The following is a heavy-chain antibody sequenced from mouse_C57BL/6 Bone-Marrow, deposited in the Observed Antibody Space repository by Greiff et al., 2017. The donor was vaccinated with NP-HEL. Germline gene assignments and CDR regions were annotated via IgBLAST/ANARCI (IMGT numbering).Heavy chain of an antibody. J-gene: IGHJ3*01. CDR2: IDPSDSYT. CDR3: ARPYYSNSWFAY. CDR1: GYTFTSYW. Sequence: QVQLQQPGAELVRPGTSVKLSCKASGYTFTSYWMHWVKQRPGQGLEWIGVIDPSDSYTNYNQKFKGKATLTVDTSSSTAYMQLSSLTSEDSAVYYCARPYYSNSWFAYWPRDSGHCLC. V-gene: IGHV1-59*01. D-gene: IGHD2-5*01.